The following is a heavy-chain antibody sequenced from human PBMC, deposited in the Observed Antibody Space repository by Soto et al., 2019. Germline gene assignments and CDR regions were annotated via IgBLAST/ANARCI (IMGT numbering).Heavy chain of an antibody. D-gene: IGHD3-22*01. CDR1: GFPFSSYW. Sequence: GGSLRLSCAASGFPFSSYWMSWVRQAPGKGLEWVANIKQDGSEKYYVDSVKGRFTISRDNAKNSVNLQMNSLRAEDTAVYYCARAGMVVVDMDIWGQGTTVTVSS. CDR2: IKQDGSEK. J-gene: IGHJ6*02. V-gene: IGHV3-7*05. CDR3: ARAGMVVVDMDI.